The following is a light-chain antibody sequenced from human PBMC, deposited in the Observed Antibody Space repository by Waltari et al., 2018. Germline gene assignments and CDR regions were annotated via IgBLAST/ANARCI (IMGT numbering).Light chain of an antibody. CDR1: HGIGSS. V-gene: IGKV1-27*01. Sequence: DTQMTQSPPSLSASVGDRVTITCRASHGIGSSLAWYQQKPGKVPELLMYAASSLHSGVPSRFSGTGSGTDFTLTISGLQPEDVGSYYCQKYDSAPYSFGQGTKLEI. CDR3: QKYDSAPYS. J-gene: IGKJ2*03. CDR2: AAS.